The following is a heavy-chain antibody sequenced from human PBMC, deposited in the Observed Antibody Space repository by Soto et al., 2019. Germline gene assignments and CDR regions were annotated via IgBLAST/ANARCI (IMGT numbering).Heavy chain of an antibody. CDR2: IGPESGAT. Sequence: ASVKVSGKASGYTFTGHYIHWVRQAPEQGPEWMGEIGPESGATRYAKKFQGRVTMTRDTSITTVYMELNNLSPDDTAVYYCGRGRSGQIVVFYWGQGTPVTVSS. CDR1: GYTFTGHY. CDR3: GRGRSGQIVVFY. J-gene: IGHJ4*02. V-gene: IGHV1-2*02. D-gene: IGHD1-26*01.